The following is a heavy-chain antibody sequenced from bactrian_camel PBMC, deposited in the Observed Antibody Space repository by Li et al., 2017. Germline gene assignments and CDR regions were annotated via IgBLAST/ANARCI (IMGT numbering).Heavy chain of an antibody. V-gene: IGHV3S53*01. J-gene: IGHJ4*01. CDR2: IGSVGTT. CDR1: GSIYSGAC. Sequence: HVQLVESGGGSVQAGGSLRLSCVASGSIYSGACVGWLRQAPGKEREGVASIGSVGTTKYADSVKGRFAISRDDAKNTLYLQMNSLKPEDTAMYYCAADPSYAGSCVGWRDNYRGQGTQVTVS. D-gene: IGHD6*01. CDR3: AADPSYAGSCVGWRDNY.